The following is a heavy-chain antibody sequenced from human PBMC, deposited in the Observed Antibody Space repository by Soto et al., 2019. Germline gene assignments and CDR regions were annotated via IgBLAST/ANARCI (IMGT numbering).Heavy chain of an antibody. CDR3: ARGPGGSSWSSLDY. CDR1: GFTFSSFP. Sequence: GGSLRLSCSASGFTFSSFPMHWVRQAPGKGLEWVAVVSYDENNKYYADSVKGRFTISRDNSKNTLYLQMNSLRVDDTAVYYCARGPGGSSWSSLDYWGQGTLVTVSS. J-gene: IGHJ4*02. CDR2: VSYDENNK. V-gene: IGHV3-30-3*01. D-gene: IGHD6-13*01.